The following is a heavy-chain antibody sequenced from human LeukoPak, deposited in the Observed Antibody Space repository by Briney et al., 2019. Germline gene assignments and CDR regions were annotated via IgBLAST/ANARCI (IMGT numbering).Heavy chain of an antibody. V-gene: IGHV4-4*07. D-gene: IGHD6-19*01. CDR2: IYTSGST. CDR3: ARDGSSGWYGTIDY. J-gene: IGHJ4*02. Sequence: SETLSLTCTVSGGSISSYYWSWIRQPAGKGLEWIGRIYTSGSTNYNPSLKSRVTISVDESKNQFSLKLSSVTAADTAVYYCARDGSSGWYGTIDYWGQGTLVTVSS. CDR1: GGSISSYY.